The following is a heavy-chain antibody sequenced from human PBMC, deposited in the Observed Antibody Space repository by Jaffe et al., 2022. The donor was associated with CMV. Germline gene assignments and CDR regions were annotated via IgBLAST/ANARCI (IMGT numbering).Heavy chain of an antibody. CDR2: ISGSGGST. CDR1: GFTFSSYA. CDR3: AKDHTLSGYIVVVPAAPFDY. Sequence: EVQLLESGGGLVQPGGSLRLSCAASGFTFSSYAMSWVRQAPGKGLEWVSAISGSGGSTYYADSVKGRFTISRDNSKNTLYLQMNSLRAEDTAVYYCAKDHTLSGYIVVVPAAPFDYWGQGTLVTVSS. J-gene: IGHJ4*02. V-gene: IGHV3-23*01. D-gene: IGHD2-2*01.